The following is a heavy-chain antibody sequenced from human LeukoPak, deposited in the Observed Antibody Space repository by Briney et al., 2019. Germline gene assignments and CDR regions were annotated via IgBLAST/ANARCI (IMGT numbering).Heavy chain of an antibody. J-gene: IGHJ6*02. CDR1: GGTFSSYA. D-gene: IGHD5/OR15-5a*01. CDR3: ARGPSGLKNYYYYGMDV. Sequence: SVKVSCKASGGTFSSYAISWVRQAPGQGLEWMGGIIPIFGTANYAQKFQGRVTITADESTSTAYMELSSLRSEDTAVYYCARGPSGLKNYYYYGMDVWGQGTTVTVSS. CDR2: IIPIFGTA. V-gene: IGHV1-69*13.